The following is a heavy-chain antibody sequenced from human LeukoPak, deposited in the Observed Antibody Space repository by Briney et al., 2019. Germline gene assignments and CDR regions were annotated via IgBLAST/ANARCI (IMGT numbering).Heavy chain of an antibody. Sequence: GASVKVSCKASGYTFTSYYIHWVRQAPGQGLEWMGIINPSGGNTRYAQKFQGRVTMTSDTSTSTVYMELTSLRSEDTAVYFCARDRGRSGSYHNRFDPWGQGTLVTVSS. J-gene: IGHJ5*02. CDR1: GYTFTSYY. V-gene: IGHV1-46*01. CDR2: INPSGGNT. CDR3: ARDRGRSGSYHNRFDP. D-gene: IGHD3-10*01.